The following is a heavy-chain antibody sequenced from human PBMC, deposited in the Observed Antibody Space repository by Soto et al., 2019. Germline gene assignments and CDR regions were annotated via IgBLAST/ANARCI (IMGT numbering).Heavy chain of an antibody. V-gene: IGHV1-3*01. Sequence: ASVKVSCKASGYTFTSYAMHWVRQAPGQRLEWMGWINAGNGNTKYSQKFQGRVTITRDTSASTAYMELSSLRSEDTAVYYCARPSVTTVTTFYPYWGQGTLVTVSS. CDR3: ARPSVTTVTTFYPY. J-gene: IGHJ4*02. CDR2: INAGNGNT. CDR1: GYTFTSYA. D-gene: IGHD4-17*01.